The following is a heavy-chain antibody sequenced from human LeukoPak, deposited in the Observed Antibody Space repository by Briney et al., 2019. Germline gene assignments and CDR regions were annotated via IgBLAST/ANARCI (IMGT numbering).Heavy chain of an antibody. CDR1: GFPFSSYV. CDR2: IWFDGGKI. CDR3: AGPTCLRGGYCSTNS. D-gene: IGHD2-2*01. Sequence: GGSLRLSCAASGFPFSSYVMHWLRQAPGKGLEWVAVIWFDGGKIYYADSVKGRFTISRDNAKKSLYLQMDSLRAEDTAVYYCAGPTCLRGGYCSTNSWGQGTLVTVSS. V-gene: IGHV3-33*03. J-gene: IGHJ4*02.